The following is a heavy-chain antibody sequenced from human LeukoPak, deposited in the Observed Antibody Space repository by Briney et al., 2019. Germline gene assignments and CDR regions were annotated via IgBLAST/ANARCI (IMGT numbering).Heavy chain of an antibody. Sequence: PGGSLRLSCEGSGFSFSDDYMSWLRQVPGKGLEWVSYMSSTGSTIFYADSVKGRFTISRDNAKNSLYLQMNSLRAEDTAVYYCARDRVGLLPWSTYYFDYWGQGTLVTVSS. CDR3: ARDRVGLLPWSTYYFDY. D-gene: IGHD3-22*01. CDR1: GFSFSDDY. J-gene: IGHJ4*02. CDR2: MSSTGSTI. V-gene: IGHV3-11*04.